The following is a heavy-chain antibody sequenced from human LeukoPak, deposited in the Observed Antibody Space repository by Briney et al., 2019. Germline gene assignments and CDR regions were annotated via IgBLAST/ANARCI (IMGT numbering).Heavy chain of an antibody. V-gene: IGHV4-59*01. J-gene: IGHJ4*02. Sequence: SETLSLTCTVSGGPLSAYYWTWVRQPPGKGLEWIGYIYDSGSTIYNPSHKSRVTISVDTSKNQFSLKLTSVTAADTAVYYCATGETGSTLGGYWGQGTLVTVSS. CDR3: ATGETGSTLGGY. CDR1: GGPLSAYY. CDR2: IYDSGST. D-gene: IGHD3-9*01.